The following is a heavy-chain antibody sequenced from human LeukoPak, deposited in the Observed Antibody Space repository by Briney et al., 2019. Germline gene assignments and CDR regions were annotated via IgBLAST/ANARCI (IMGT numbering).Heavy chain of an antibody. J-gene: IGHJ4*02. CDR1: GFTFSRYA. CDR2: MDDSGAHT. CDR3: AMYYFDSGGFDY. V-gene: IGHV3-64*02. Sequence: GGSLRLSCAASGFTFSRYAMQWVRQAPDKRLEYVSGMDDSGAHTYYADSVKGRFTMSRDNSRDTLYLQMGSLRPEDTAVYYCAMYYFDSGGFDYWGQGTQVTVSS. D-gene: IGHD3-22*01.